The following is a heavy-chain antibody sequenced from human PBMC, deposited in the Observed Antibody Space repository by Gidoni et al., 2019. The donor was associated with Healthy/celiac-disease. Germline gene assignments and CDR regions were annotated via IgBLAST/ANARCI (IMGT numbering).Heavy chain of an antibody. CDR3: ARHSLRIAAAGYNWFDP. Sequence: QLQLQESGPGLVKPSETLSRTCTVSGGSISSSSYYWGWIRQPPGKGLEWIGSIYYSGGTYYNPSLKSRVTISVDTSKNQFSLKLSSVTAADTAVYYCARHSLRIAAAGYNWFDPWGQGTLVTVSS. J-gene: IGHJ5*02. V-gene: IGHV4-39*01. CDR1: GGSISSSSYY. D-gene: IGHD6-13*01. CDR2: IYYSGGT.